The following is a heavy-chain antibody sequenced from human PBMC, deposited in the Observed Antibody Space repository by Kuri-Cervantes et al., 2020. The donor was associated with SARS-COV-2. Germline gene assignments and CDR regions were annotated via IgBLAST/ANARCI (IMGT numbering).Heavy chain of an antibody. CDR1: GFTFSSYS. V-gene: IGHV3-21*01. Sequence: ETLSLTCAASGFTFSSYSMNWVRQAPGKGLEWVSSISSSSSYIYYADSVKGRFTISRDNAKNSLYLQMNSLRAEDTAVYYCARDHTITGTTFDWGQGTLVTVSS. J-gene: IGHJ4*02. CDR2: ISSSSSYI. CDR3: ARDHTITGTTFD. D-gene: IGHD1-20*01.